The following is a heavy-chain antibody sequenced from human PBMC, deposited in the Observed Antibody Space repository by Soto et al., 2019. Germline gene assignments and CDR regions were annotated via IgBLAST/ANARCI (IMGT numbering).Heavy chain of an antibody. Sequence: ASETLSLTCTVSGASISVHSYYWTWIRQPPGKGLEWIGSSYYSGSTYYNPSLKSRVTISVDTSKNQFSLKLSSVTAADTAVYYCAREEAVAGYYYYGMDVWGQGTTVTVSS. CDR3: AREEAVAGYYYYGMDV. CDR2: SYYSGST. D-gene: IGHD6-19*01. V-gene: IGHV4-39*02. CDR1: GASISVHSYY. J-gene: IGHJ6*02.